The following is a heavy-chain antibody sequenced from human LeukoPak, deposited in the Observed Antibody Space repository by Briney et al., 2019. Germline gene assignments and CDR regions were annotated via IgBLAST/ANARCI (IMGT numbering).Heavy chain of an antibody. V-gene: IGHV3-23*01. J-gene: IGHJ4*02. CDR1: GFTFSSYA. D-gene: IGHD2-2*01. Sequence: PGGSLRLSCAASGFTFSSYAMSWVRQAPGKGLEWVSAISGSGGSTYYADSVKGRFTISRDNSKNTLYLQMNSLRAEDTAVYYCAKEIFLIVVVPAATFDYWGQGTLVTVSS. CDR2: ISGSGGST. CDR3: AKEIFLIVVVPAATFDY.